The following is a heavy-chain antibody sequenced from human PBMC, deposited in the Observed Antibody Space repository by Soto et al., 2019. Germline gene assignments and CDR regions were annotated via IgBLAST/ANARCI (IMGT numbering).Heavy chain of an antibody. CDR1: GYTFTSYG. Sequence: QVQLVQSGAEVKKPGASVTVSCNASGYTFTSYGISWVRQAPGQGLEWMGWISAYNGNTKYAQTLQGRDTMTTDTSTSTAYRELRSLRSDDTAVYYCAREPNYFDYWGQGTLVTVSS. J-gene: IGHJ4*02. V-gene: IGHV1-18*01. CDR2: ISAYNGNT. CDR3: AREPNYFDY.